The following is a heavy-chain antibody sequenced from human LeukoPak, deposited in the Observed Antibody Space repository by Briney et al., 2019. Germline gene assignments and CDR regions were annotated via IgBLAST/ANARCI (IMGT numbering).Heavy chain of an antibody. CDR2: ITPMFGIA. J-gene: IGHJ4*02. Sequence: ASVTVSCKASGGTFSSYEISWVRQAPGQGLEWMGGITPMFGIAKYAQKFQGRVTISAVESMSTVHMELSSLRSEDTAKYYCARGRLADSTVVTPYNYWGQGTVVTVSS. CDR1: GGTFSSYE. V-gene: IGHV1-69*13. CDR3: ARGRLADSTVVTPYNY. D-gene: IGHD4-23*01.